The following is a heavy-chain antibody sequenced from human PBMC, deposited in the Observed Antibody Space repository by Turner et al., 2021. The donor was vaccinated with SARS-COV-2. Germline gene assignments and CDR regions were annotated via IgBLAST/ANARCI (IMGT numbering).Heavy chain of an antibody. D-gene: IGHD2-2*01. CDR3: ARDHRPVVVPAAKRAGSYYYGMDV. J-gene: IGHJ6*02. CDR2: ISRSSSYI. CDR1: GFTFSSYS. Sequence: EVQLVESGGGLVNPGVSRRLSCAASGFTFSSYSMNWVRQAPGKGLEWVSSISRSSSYIYYADSVKGRFTISRDNAKNSLYLKMNSLRAEDTAVYYCARDHRPVVVPAAKRAGSYYYGMDVWGQGTTVTVSS. V-gene: IGHV3-21*01.